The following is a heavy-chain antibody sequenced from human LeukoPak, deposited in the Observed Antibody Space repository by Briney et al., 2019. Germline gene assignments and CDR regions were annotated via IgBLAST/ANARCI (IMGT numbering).Heavy chain of an antibody. Sequence: GGSLRLSCAASGFTFSNYAMYWVRQAPGKGLEWVALISHDGSNKDYADSVKGRFTISRDNSKNTLYLQMNSLRAEDTAVYYCARSGYSSSWYYYYYMDVWGKGTTVTVSS. CDR1: GFTFSNYA. CDR2: ISHDGSNK. J-gene: IGHJ6*03. V-gene: IGHV3-30-3*01. CDR3: ARSGYSSSWYYYYYMDV. D-gene: IGHD6-13*01.